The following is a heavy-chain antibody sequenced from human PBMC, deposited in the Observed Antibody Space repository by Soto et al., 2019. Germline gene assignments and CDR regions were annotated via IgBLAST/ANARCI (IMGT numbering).Heavy chain of an antibody. CDR2: MYYSGST. D-gene: IGHD3-9*01. V-gene: IGHV4-59*01. CDR3: ARGYDILTG. Sequence: SETLSLTCTVSGGSISSYYWSWIRQPPGKGLEWIGYMYYSGSTNYNPSLKSRVTISVDTSKNQLSLKLSSVSAADTAVYYCARGYDILTGWGQGTLVTVSS. J-gene: IGHJ4*02. CDR1: GGSISSYY.